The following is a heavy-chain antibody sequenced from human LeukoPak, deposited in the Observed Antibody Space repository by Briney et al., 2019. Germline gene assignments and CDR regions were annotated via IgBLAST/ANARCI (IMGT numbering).Heavy chain of an antibody. D-gene: IGHD1-26*01. CDR1: GYTFSNYY. J-gene: IGHJ4*02. V-gene: IGHV1-46*01. CDR3: SRELGGSYFDY. CDR2: INPSGGRT. Sequence: ASVKVSCKASGYTFSNYYIHWVRQAPGQGLEWMGVINPSGGRTTYAQKFQGRVTMTRDTSTSTAYMDLSSLRSDDTAVYYCSRELGGSYFDYWGQGTLVTVSS.